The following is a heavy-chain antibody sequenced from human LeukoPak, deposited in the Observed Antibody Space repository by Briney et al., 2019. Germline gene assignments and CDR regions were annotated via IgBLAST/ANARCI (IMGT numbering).Heavy chain of an antibody. V-gene: IGHV1-2*02. CDR3: ARWIAVASYNWFDP. J-gene: IGHJ5*02. CDR2: INPNSGGT. CDR1: GYTFTGYY. D-gene: IGHD6-19*01. Sequence: ASVKASCKASGYTFTGYYMHWARQALGQGLEWMGWINPNSGGTNYAQKFQGRVTMTRDTSISTAYMELSRLRSDDTAVYYCARWIAVASYNWFDPWGQGTLVTVSS.